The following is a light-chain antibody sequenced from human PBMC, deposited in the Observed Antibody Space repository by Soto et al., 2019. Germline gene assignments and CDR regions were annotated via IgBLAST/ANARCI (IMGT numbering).Light chain of an antibody. J-gene: IGKJ2*01. CDR2: GAF. CDR3: HQSYSTPYT. Sequence: DIQMTQSPSAMSASVGDRVTITCRASQGINDNLAWSQQKPGQVPKRLIYGAFSLQRGVPSRFSGSGSGTEFTLTINSLQTDDFATYYCHQSYSTPYTFGQGTKVDIK. CDR1: QGINDN. V-gene: IGKV1-17*03.